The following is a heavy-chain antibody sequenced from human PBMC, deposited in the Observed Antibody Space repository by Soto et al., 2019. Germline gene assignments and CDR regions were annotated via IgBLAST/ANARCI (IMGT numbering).Heavy chain of an antibody. CDR2: IKYSGTT. J-gene: IGHJ3*02. Sequence: SETLSLTCTVSGGSIISSRCHWGWIRQPPGKGLEWIASIKYSGTTFYNPSLKSRVTLSVDTSKNQFALKLSSVTAAETAVYYCARHRITGSYYDAFDIWGQGTMVTVS. D-gene: IGHD1-26*01. CDR3: ARHRITGSYYDAFDI. CDR1: GGSIISSRCH. V-gene: IGHV4-39*01.